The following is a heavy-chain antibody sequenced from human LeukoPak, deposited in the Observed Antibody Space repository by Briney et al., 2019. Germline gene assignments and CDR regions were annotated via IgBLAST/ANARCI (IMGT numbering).Heavy chain of an antibody. CDR2: ISGSGGST. Sequence: GGSLRLSCAASGFTFSSYAMSWVRQAPGKGLEWVSAISGSGGSTYYADSVKGRFTISRDNSKNTLYLQMNSLRAEDTAVYYCAKQGALEGLLTALFDYWGQGTLVTVSS. D-gene: IGHD2-21*02. CDR3: AKQGALEGLLTALFDY. J-gene: IGHJ4*02. CDR1: GFTFSSYA. V-gene: IGHV3-23*01.